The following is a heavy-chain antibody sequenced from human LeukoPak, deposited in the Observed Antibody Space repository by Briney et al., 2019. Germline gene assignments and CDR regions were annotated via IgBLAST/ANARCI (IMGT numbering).Heavy chain of an antibody. CDR2: IYYSGST. CDR1: GGSIRSYY. Sequence: PSETLSLTCTVSGGSIRSYYWSWIRQPPGKGLEWIGYIYYSGSTNYNPSLKSRVTMSVDTSKNQFSLKLSSVTAADTAVYYCARYQTPIAAAGSRYAFDILGQGTMVTVSS. V-gene: IGHV4-59*01. D-gene: IGHD6-13*01. J-gene: IGHJ3*02. CDR3: ARYQTPIAAAGSRYAFDI.